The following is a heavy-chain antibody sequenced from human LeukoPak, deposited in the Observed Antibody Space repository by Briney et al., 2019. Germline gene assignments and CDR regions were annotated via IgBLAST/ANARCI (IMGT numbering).Heavy chain of an antibody. V-gene: IGHV3-23*01. J-gene: IGHJ4*02. Sequence: GGTLRLSCAGSGFTFSSYGMSWVRQAPGKGLEWVSAIRGTGTSTYYADSVKGRFTISRDNSKNTLYLQINSLRDEDTAVYYCAKDDAWLQYNDWGQGTLVTVSS. CDR2: IRGTGTST. CDR3: AKDDAWLQYND. D-gene: IGHD5-24*01. CDR1: GFTFSSYG.